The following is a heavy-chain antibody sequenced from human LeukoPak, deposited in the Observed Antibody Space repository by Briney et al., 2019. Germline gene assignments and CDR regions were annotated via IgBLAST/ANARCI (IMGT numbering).Heavy chain of an antibody. D-gene: IGHD6-13*01. CDR2: MNPNSGNT. CDR3: ARKGRTIAADHPDAFDI. Sequence: ASVKVSCKASGYTFTSYDINWVRQATGQGLEWMGWMNPNSGNTGYAQKFQGRVTITRNTSISTAYMELSSLRSEDTAVYYCARKGRTIAADHPDAFDIWGQGTMVTVSS. V-gene: IGHV1-8*03. J-gene: IGHJ3*02. CDR1: GYTFTSYD.